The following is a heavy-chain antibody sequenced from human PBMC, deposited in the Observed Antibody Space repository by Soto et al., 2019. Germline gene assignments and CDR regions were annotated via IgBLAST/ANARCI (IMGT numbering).Heavy chain of an antibody. J-gene: IGHJ6*02. V-gene: IGHV3-11*06. Sequence: GGSLRLSCAASGFTFSDYYMSWIRQAPGKGLEWVSYISSSSSYTNYADSVKGRFTISRDNAKNSLYLQMNSLRAEDTAVYYCARDGDTPAGIYGMDVWGQGTTVTVSS. CDR2: ISSSSSYT. CDR3: ARDGDTPAGIYGMDV. D-gene: IGHD2-2*01. CDR1: GFTFSDYY.